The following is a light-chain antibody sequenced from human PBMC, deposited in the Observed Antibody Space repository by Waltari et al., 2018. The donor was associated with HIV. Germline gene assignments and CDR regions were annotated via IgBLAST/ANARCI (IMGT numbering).Light chain of an antibody. J-gene: IGLJ1*01. CDR3: CSYAGRYTYV. V-gene: IGLV2-11*01. CDR1: SSDVGGYNY. Sequence: QSALTQPHSVSGSPGQSVTISCTGTSSDVGGYNYVSWYQHHPGKAPKLMIYDVTKRPSGVPDRFSGSKSGNTASLTISGLQAEDEADYYCCSYAGRYTYVFGTGTKVTVL. CDR2: DVT.